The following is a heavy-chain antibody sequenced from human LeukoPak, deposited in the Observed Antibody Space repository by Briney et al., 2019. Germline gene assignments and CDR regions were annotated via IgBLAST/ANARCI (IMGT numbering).Heavy chain of an antibody. CDR1: GFTFDDYA. J-gene: IGHJ5*02. Sequence: GGSLRLSCAAYGFTFDDYAMDWVRHAPGKGLEWVSGIRWNSGSRIYADSVKGRFTISRDNAKNSLYLQMNSLRAEDTALYYCAKDSRRYSSSWYTGNGLDPWGQGTLVTVSS. D-gene: IGHD6-13*01. CDR3: AKDSRRYSSSWYTGNGLDP. V-gene: IGHV3-9*01. CDR2: IRWNSGSR.